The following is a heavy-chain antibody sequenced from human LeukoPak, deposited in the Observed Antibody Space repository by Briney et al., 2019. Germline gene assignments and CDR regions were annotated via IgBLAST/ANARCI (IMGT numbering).Heavy chain of an antibody. J-gene: IGHJ4*02. CDR2: ISGYNGNT. V-gene: IGHV1-18*01. Sequence: ASVKVSCKASGYTFGIYGISWVRQAPGQGLEWIGWISGYNGNTDYAQKRQGRVTKTTDTSTSTAYMELRSLTSDDTAVYYCARVAATVVTRTDYWGQGTLVTVSS. CDR1: GYTFGIYG. D-gene: IGHD4-23*01. CDR3: ARVAATVVTRTDY.